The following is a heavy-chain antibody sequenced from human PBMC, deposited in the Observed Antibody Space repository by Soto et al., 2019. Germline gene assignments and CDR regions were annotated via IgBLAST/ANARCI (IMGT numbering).Heavy chain of an antibody. J-gene: IGHJ3*02. V-gene: IGHV3-9*01. CDR1: GFTFDDYA. Sequence: PGGSLRLSCAASGFTFDDYAMHWVRQAPGKGLEWVSGISWNSGSIGYADSVKGRFTISRDNAKNSLYLQMNSLRAEDTGLYYCAPDPDDAFDIWGEGTMVTVSS. CDR3: APDPDDAFDI. CDR2: ISWNSGSI.